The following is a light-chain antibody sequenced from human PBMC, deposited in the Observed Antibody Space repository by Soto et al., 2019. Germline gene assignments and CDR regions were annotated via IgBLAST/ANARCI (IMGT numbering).Light chain of an antibody. CDR1: QGISSA. Sequence: AIQLTQSPSSLSASVGDRVTITCRASQGISSALAWYQQKPGKAPKLLIYDASSLESGVPSRFSGSGSGTEFTLTISSLQPDDFATYYCQQYYSYSTFGQGTKVEVK. J-gene: IGKJ1*01. CDR2: DAS. V-gene: IGKV1-13*02. CDR3: QQYYSYST.